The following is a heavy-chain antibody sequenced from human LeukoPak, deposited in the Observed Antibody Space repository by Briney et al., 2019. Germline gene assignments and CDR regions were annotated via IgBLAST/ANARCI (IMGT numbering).Heavy chain of an antibody. CDR1: GFTFSSYS. Sequence: PGGSLRLSCAASGFTFSSYSMNWVRQAPGKGLEWVSSISSSSSYIYYADSVKGRFTISRDNAKNSLYLQMNSLRAEDTAVYYCARGGIVGATMVPDAFDIWGQGTMVTVSS. CDR3: ARGGIVGATMVPDAFDI. D-gene: IGHD1-26*01. J-gene: IGHJ3*02. CDR2: ISSSSSYI. V-gene: IGHV3-21*04.